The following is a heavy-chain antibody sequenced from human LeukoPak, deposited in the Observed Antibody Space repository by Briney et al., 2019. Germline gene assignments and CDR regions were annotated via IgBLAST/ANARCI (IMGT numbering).Heavy chain of an antibody. CDR1: GFTFSSYA. J-gene: IGHJ4*02. CDR3: AKNMVGGISSIDY. D-gene: IGHD3-10*01. Sequence: GGSLRLSCAASGFTFSSYAMHWVRQAPGKGLEWVSVISYDGSNKYYADSVKGRFTISRDNSKNTLYLQMNSLRVEDTAVYYCAKNMVGGISSIDYWGQGTLVTVSS. V-gene: IGHV3-30-3*02. CDR2: ISYDGSNK.